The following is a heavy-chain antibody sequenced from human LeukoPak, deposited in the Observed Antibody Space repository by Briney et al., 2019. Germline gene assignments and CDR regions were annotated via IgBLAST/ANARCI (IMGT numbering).Heavy chain of an antibody. J-gene: IGHJ4*02. Sequence: PGGSLRLSCAASGFTFSSYEMNWVRKAPGKGLEWVSYISSSGSTIYYADSVKGRFTISRDNAKNSLYLQMNSLRAEDTAVYYCARDHLVAAAGILDYWGQGTLVTVSS. D-gene: IGHD6-13*01. CDR3: ARDHLVAAAGILDY. CDR2: ISSSGSTI. CDR1: GFTFSSYE. V-gene: IGHV3-48*03.